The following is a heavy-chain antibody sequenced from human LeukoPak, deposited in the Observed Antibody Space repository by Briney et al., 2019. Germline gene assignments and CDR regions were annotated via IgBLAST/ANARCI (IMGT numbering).Heavy chain of an antibody. CDR3: ARGYCSGGSCYSYYYYNYMDV. CDR2: INHSGNT. D-gene: IGHD2-15*01. CDR1: GGSFSGYY. J-gene: IGHJ6*03. V-gene: IGHV4-34*01. Sequence: SETLSLTCAVSGGSFSGYYWSWIRQPPGKGLEWIGEINHSGNTNRNPSLKSRVTISVDTSKNQFSLKLSSVTAADTAVYHCARGYCSGGSCYSYYYYNYMDVWGKGTTVTVSS.